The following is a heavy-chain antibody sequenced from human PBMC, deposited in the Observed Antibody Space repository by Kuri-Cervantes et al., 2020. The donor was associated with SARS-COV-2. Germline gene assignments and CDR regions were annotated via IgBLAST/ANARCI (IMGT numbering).Heavy chain of an antibody. CDR3: AKSFLSLGYDSSGFEAGMDV. J-gene: IGHJ6*02. Sequence: GESLKISCAASGFKFSRTDMHWVRQAPGKGLEWVAVISYDGSNKYYADSVKGRFTISRDNSKNTLYLQMNSLRAEDTAVYYCAKSFLSLGYDSSGFEAGMDVWGQGTTVTVSS. CDR1: GFKFSRTD. V-gene: IGHV3-30*18. D-gene: IGHD3-22*01. CDR2: ISYDGSNK.